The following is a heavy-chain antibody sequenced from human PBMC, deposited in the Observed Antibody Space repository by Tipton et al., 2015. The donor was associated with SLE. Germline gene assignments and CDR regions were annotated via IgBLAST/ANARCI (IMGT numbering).Heavy chain of an antibody. CDR1: GGSFSGYY. Sequence: GLVKPSETLSLTCAVYGGSFSGYYWSWIRQPPGKGLEWIGEINHSGSTNYNPSLKSRVTISVDTSKNQFSLKLSSVTAADTAVYYCARVGVVTPFDYWGQGTLVTVSS. V-gene: IGHV4-34*01. D-gene: IGHD4-23*01. CDR2: INHSGST. J-gene: IGHJ4*02. CDR3: ARVGVVTPFDY.